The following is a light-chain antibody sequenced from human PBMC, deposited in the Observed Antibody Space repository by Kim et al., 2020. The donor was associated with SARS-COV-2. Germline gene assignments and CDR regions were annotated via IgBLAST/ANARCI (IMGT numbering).Light chain of an antibody. J-gene: IGLJ3*02. CDR3: NSRDSDSYQVV. CDR2: GKS. Sequence: SSELTQDPAVSVALGQTVTITCQGDSLRMSYASWYQQKPGQAPLLVIYGKSSRPSGIPDRFSGSSSGSRASLTITGAQAEDEADYYCNSRDSDSYQVVFGGATQLTVL. V-gene: IGLV3-19*01. CDR1: SLRMSY.